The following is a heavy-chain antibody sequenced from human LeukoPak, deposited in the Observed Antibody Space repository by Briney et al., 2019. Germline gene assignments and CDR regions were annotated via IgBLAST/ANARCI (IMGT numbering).Heavy chain of an antibody. CDR2: INSDGSST. V-gene: IGHV3-74*01. Sequence: GGSLRLSCAASGFTFSSYWMHWVRQAPGKGLVWVSRINSDGSSTSYADSVKGRFTISRDNAKNTLYLQMNSLRAEDTAVYYCARGGDDSSGYYPLDYWGQGTLVTVSS. CDR1: GFTFSSYW. CDR3: ARGGDDSSGYYPLDY. D-gene: IGHD3-22*01. J-gene: IGHJ4*02.